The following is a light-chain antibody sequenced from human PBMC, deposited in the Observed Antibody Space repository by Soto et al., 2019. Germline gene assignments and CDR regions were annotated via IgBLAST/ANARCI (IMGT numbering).Light chain of an antibody. CDR1: SSDVGGNKY. CDR3: ASSTSDSLYV. Sequence: QSALTQPASVSGSPGQSITISCTGASSDVGGNKYVSWYQQYPGKVPKLLINKVTNRPSGVSYRFSGSKSGNTASLTISALLAEDEADYFCASSTSDSLYVFGTGTKVTVL. V-gene: IGLV2-14*01. J-gene: IGLJ1*01. CDR2: KVT.